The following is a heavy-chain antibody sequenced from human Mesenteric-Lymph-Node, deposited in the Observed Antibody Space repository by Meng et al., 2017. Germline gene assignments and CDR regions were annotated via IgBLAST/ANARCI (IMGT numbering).Heavy chain of an antibody. CDR1: GFTFSSYA. J-gene: IGHJ4*02. Sequence: GGSLRLSCAASGFTFSSYAMSWVRQAPGKGLEWVSAISGSGGSTYYADSVKGRFTISSDDSKNTLYLQMSSLRVEDTAIYYCAKTRDLQNWGQGSLVTVSS. CDR3: AKTRDLQN. CDR2: ISGSGGST. V-gene: IGHV3-23*01.